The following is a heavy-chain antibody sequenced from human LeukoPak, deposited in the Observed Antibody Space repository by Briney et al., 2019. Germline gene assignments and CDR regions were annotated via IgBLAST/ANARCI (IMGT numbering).Heavy chain of an antibody. J-gene: IGHJ3*02. D-gene: IGHD4-17*01. CDR2: INPSGGST. Sequence: VASVKVSCKASGYTFTSYYMHWVRQAPGQGLEWMGIINPSGGSTSYAQKFQGRVTMTRDMSTSTVYMELSSLRSEDTAVYYCARLVIGDYDIGGAFDIWGQGTMVTVSS. CDR3: ARLVIGDYDIGGAFDI. V-gene: IGHV1-46*01. CDR1: GYTFTSYY.